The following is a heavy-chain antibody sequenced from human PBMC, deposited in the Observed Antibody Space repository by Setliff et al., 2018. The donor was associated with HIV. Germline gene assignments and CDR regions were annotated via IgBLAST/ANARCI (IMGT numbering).Heavy chain of an antibody. CDR2: INPSGGST. D-gene: IGHD3-9*01. Sequence: GYTYTNYYMHWVRRAPGQGLEWMGIINPSGGSTSYAQKFQGRVTMTRDTSTRTVHMELRSLRSDDTAVYYCARAYDTLTGYYDYWGQGTLVTVSS. CDR1: GYTYTNYY. CDR3: ARAYDTLTGYYDY. V-gene: IGHV1-46*01. J-gene: IGHJ4*02.